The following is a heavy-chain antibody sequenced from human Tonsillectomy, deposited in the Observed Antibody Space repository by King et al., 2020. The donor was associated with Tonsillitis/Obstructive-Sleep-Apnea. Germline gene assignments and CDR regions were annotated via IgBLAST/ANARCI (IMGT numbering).Heavy chain of an antibody. CDR1: GFTFNGYW. Sequence: VQLVESGGGWVQPGGSLRLSCAASGFTFNGYWMSWVRQAPGKGLEWVANIDQDGNEKYYVESVKGRFTISRDNADYSLYLQMNGLRAEDTAVYYCATDPPGWGQGTLVTVSS. D-gene: IGHD1-14*01. J-gene: IGHJ4*02. V-gene: IGHV3-7*01. CDR2: IDQDGNEK. CDR3: ATDPPG.